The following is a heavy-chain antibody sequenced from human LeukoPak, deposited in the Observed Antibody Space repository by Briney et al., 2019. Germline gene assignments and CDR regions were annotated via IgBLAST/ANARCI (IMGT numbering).Heavy chain of an antibody. CDR3: ARAPGIAVAGTLVFAYYFDY. Sequence: GGSLRLSCAASGFTFSSYSMNWVRQAPGKGLEWVSSISSSSSSYIYYADSVKGRFTISRDNAKNSLYLQMNSLRAEDTAVYYCARAPGIAVAGTLVFAYYFDYWGQGTLVTVSS. CDR2: ISSSSSSYI. V-gene: IGHV3-21*01. D-gene: IGHD6-19*01. CDR1: GFTFSSYS. J-gene: IGHJ4*02.